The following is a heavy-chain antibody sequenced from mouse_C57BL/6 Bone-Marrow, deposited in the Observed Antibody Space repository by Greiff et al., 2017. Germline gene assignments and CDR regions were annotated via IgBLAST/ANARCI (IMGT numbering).Heavy chain of an antibody. CDR2: ISDGGSYT. J-gene: IGHJ2*01. CDR3: ARDGYYVGY. Sequence: EVQLVESGGGLVKPGGSLKLSCAASGFTFSSYAMSWVRQTPEKRLEWVATISDGGSYTYYPDNVKGRFTISRDNAKNNLYLQMSHLKSEDTAMYYCARDGYYVGYWGQGTTLTVSS. V-gene: IGHV5-4*01. CDR1: GFTFSSYA.